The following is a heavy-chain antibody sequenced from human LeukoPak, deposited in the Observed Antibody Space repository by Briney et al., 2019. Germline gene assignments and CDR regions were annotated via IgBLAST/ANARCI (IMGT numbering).Heavy chain of an antibody. V-gene: IGHV4-39*01. CDR3: ARQLPTAAADTRGYFDY. J-gene: IGHJ4*02. D-gene: IGHD6-25*01. CDR1: GGSISIISSSTYY. Sequence: PSETLSLTCTVSGGSISIISSSTYYWGWIRQAPGKGPEWIGSLYYGENSHYNPSLKSRATLSVDTSNNQFSLRLTSVTAADAAVYFCARQLPTAAADTRGYFDYWGQGTVVTVSS. CDR2: LYYGENS.